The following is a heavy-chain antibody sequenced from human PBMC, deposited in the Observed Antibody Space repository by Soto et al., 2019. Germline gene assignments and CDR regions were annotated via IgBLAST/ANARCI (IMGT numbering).Heavy chain of an antibody. J-gene: IGHJ4*02. CDR1: GFTFSTYA. V-gene: IGHV3-30*04. CDR2: ISFDGSSE. D-gene: IGHD3-10*01. CDR3: ARSVRGVVNTGIDY. Sequence: QVQLLDSGGGVVQPGRSLRLSCVVSGFTFSTYAMYWVRQAPGKGLEWVALISFDGSSEYYADSVKGRFTISRDNSKDTLYLQMNSLRAEDTAVFYCARSVRGVVNTGIDYWGQGTLVTVSS.